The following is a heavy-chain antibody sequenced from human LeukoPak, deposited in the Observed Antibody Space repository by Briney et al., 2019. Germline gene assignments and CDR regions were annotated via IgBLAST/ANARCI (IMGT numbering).Heavy chain of an antibody. CDR2: IRYDGSNK. D-gene: IGHD2-2*01. J-gene: IGHJ4*02. CDR1: GFTFSDTW. Sequence: PGGSLRLSCAASGFTFSDTWMHWVRQAPGKGLEWVAFIRYDGSNKYYADSVKGRVTISRDNSKNTLDLQMNSLRAEDTAVYYCAKDLSTRVAAATIDYWGQGTLVTVSS. CDR3: AKDLSTRVAAATIDY. V-gene: IGHV3-30*02.